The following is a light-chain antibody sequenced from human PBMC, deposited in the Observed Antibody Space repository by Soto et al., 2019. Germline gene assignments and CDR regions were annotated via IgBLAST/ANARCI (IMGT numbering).Light chain of an antibody. J-gene: IGKJ5*01. CDR2: VAS. V-gene: IGKV1-9*01. CDR3: QQLNSYQIT. CDR1: QGISSY. Sequence: DIELTQSPSFLPASLGDRVTITCRASQGISSYLAWYQQKPGKAPKLLIYVASTLQSGVPSRFRGSGSGTEFTLTISSLQPEDFETYYCQQLNSYQITFGQGTRLEIK.